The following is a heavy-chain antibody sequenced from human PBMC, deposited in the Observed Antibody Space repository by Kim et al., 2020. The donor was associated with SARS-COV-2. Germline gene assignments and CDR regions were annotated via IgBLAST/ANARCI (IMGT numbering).Heavy chain of an antibody. J-gene: IGHJ4*02. CDR1: GYMFTSYG. CDR3: ARGAYGDVSFDY. D-gene: IGHD4-17*01. CDR2: ISARDGNT. V-gene: IGHV1-18*04. Sequence: ASVKVSCKACGYMFTSYGFSWVRQAPGQGLEWLGWISARDGNTKYGQKAQGRVIMTTDTSTNTAYMELWSLRSDDTAMYYCARGAYGDVSFDYWGQGTLVTVSS.